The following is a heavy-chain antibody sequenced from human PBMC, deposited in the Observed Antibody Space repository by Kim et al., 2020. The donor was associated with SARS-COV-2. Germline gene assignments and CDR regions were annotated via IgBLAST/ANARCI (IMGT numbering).Heavy chain of an antibody. CDR2: IYYSGST. Sequence: SETLSLTCTVSGGSISSSSYYWGWIRQPPGKGLEWIGSIYYSGSTYYNPSLKSRVTISVDTSKNQFSLKLSSVTAADTAVYYCARLPEGEARAFDIWGQG. D-gene: IGHD3-16*01. J-gene: IGHJ3*02. CDR3: ARLPEGEARAFDI. V-gene: IGHV4-39*01. CDR1: GGSISSSSYY.